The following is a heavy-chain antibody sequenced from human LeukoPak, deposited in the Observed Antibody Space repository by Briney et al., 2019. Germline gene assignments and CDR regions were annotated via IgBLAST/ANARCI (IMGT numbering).Heavy chain of an antibody. D-gene: IGHD2-21*01. J-gene: IGHJ4*02. Sequence: GGSLRLSCTASGFTFSSSWMHWVRQAPGKGLVWVSRIDSDGRSTTYADSVKGRLTISRDNAKNTLYLQMNSLRAEDTAVYYCVRDGVSTIPLDYWGQGSLVTVSS. CDR1: GFTFSSSW. CDR3: VRDGVSTIPLDY. V-gene: IGHV3-74*03. CDR2: IDSDGRST.